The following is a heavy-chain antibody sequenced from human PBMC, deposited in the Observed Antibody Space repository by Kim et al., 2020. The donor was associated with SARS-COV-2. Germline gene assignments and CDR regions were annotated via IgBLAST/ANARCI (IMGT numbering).Heavy chain of an antibody. Sequence: GGSLRLSCAGSGFTFSRSWMSWIRQGPEKGLEWVGRIKSRVDGGTTDYAAPVKGRFTISRDDSKDTLYLQMNSLKTEDTAVYYCTTEMGDWGQETLVTVSS. J-gene: IGHJ4*02. CDR3: TTEMGD. CDR2: IKSRVDGGTT. V-gene: IGHV3-15*01. CDR1: GFTFSRSW. D-gene: IGHD1-26*01.